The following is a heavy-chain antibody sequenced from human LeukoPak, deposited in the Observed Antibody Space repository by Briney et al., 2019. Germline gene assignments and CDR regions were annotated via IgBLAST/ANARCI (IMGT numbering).Heavy chain of an antibody. V-gene: IGHV4-59*01. J-gene: IGHJ5*02. CDR3: ARGFGDWGLSWFDP. D-gene: IGHD3-10*01. CDR1: GGSISSYY. CDR2: IYDSGST. Sequence: PSETLSLTCTVSGGSISSYYWSWIRQPPGKGLEWIGYIYDSGSTNYNPSLKSRVTISVDTSKNQFSLKLTSVTAADTAVYYCARGFGDWGLSWFDPWGQGTLVTVSS.